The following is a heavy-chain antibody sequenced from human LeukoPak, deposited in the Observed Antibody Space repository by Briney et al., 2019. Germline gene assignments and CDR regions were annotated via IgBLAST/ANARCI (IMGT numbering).Heavy chain of an antibody. J-gene: IGHJ4*02. CDR2: INHSGST. CDR1: GGSFSGYY. Sequence: PSETLSLTCAVYGGSFSGYYWSWIRQPPGKGLEWIGEINHSGSTNYKPSLKSRVTISVDTSKNQFSLKLSSVTAAGSAVYYCARIQKEIAVAAGLDYWGQGTLVTVSS. D-gene: IGHD6-19*01. V-gene: IGHV4-34*01. CDR3: ARIQKEIAVAAGLDY.